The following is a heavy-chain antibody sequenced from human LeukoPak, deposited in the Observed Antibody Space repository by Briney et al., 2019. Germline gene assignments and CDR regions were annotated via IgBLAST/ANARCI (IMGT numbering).Heavy chain of an antibody. D-gene: IGHD3-16*02. CDR3: ARDGEGGDIEY. CDR1: GFTFSSYA. V-gene: IGHV3-30*04. Sequence: GGSLRLSCAASGFTFSSYAMHWVRQAPGKGLEWVAIISYDGRNKYYADSVKGRFTISRDNSKNTLYLQVNSLRAEDTAVYYCARDGEGGDIEYWGQGTLVTVSS. J-gene: IGHJ4*02. CDR2: ISYDGRNK.